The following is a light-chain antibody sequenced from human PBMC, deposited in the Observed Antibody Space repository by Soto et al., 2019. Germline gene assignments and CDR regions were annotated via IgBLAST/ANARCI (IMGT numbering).Light chain of an antibody. CDR1: QSVIFSSNNKNY. CDR2: WAS. Sequence: DIVMTQSPDSLAVSLGERATINCKSSQSVIFSSNNKNYLAWYQQKAGQPPKLLIYWASTRESGVPDRFSGSGSGTDFTLTISSLQAEDVAVYYCQQFYSNPRTFGPGTRVEIK. V-gene: IGKV4-1*01. CDR3: QQFYSNPRT. J-gene: IGKJ3*01.